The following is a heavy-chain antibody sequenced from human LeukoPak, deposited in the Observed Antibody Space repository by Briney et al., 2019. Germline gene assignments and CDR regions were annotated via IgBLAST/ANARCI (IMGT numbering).Heavy chain of an antibody. CDR1: GGSISSSSYC. CDR3: ARHYYYDSSGYSDY. V-gene: IGHV4-39*01. CDR2: IYYSGSI. D-gene: IGHD3-22*01. Sequence: PSETLSLTCTVSGGSISSSSYCWGWIRQPPGKGLEWIGSIYYSGSIYYNPSIKSRFTISVDTSKNQFSLKLSSVTAADTAVYYCARHYYYDSSGYSDYWGQGTLVTVSS. J-gene: IGHJ4*02.